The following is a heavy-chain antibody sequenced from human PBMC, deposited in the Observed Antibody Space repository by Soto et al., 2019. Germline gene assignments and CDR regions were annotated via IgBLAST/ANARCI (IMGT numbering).Heavy chain of an antibody. CDR1: GFTFRSYS. D-gene: IGHD2-21*01. J-gene: IGHJ4*02. CDR3: ARRGSIPAFDY. CDR2: ISGRSSTI. Sequence: PGGSLRLSCAASGFTFRSYSMNWVRQAPGKGLEWISYISGRSSTIYYAGSVKGRFTISRDNARNSLYLQMNSLREEDTAVYHCARRGSIPAFDYWGQGALVTVSS. V-gene: IGHV3-48*02.